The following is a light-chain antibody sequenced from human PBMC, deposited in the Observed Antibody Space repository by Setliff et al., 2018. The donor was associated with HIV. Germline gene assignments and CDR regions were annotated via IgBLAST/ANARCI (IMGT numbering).Light chain of an antibody. CDR1: SSDVGGYTR. J-gene: IGLJ1*01. CDR3: CSYAGSFTYV. Sequence: QSALTQPPSVSGSPGQSVTISCTGTSSDVGGYTRVSWYQQPPGTAPQLMIYDVSKRPSGVPDRFSGSKSGNTASLTISGLRAEDEADYYCCSYAGSFTYVFGTGTKVTVL. CDR2: DVS. V-gene: IGLV2-11*01.